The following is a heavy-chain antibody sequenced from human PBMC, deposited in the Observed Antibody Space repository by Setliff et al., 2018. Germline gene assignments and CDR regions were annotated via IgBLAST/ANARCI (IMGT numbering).Heavy chain of an antibody. V-gene: IGHV1-18*01. CDR3: ARPGLYCSGGSCYGDDAFDI. CDR2: ISAYDGDT. Sequence: ASVKVSCKASGYTFTSYGISWVRQAPGQGLELMGWISAYDGDTNYAQKLQGRVTMTTDTSTTTAYMELRSLRSDDTAVYYCARPGLYCSGGSCYGDDAFDIWGQGTMVTVSS. J-gene: IGHJ3*02. D-gene: IGHD2-15*01. CDR1: GYTFTSYG.